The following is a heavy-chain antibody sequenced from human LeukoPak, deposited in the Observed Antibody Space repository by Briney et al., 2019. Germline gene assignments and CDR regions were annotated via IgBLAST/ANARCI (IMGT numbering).Heavy chain of an antibody. CDR3: ARHLSSISSCPNY. D-gene: IGHD2-2*01. CDR2: IYPGNSDI. CDR1: GYSFASYW. Sequence: GESLKISCKGSGYSFASYWIAWVRQMPGKGLEWMGGIYPGNSDITYSPSFQGQVTTSADKSVSTAYLHWSSLKASDTAIYYCARHLSSISSCPNYWGQGTLVTVSS. V-gene: IGHV5-51*01. J-gene: IGHJ4*02.